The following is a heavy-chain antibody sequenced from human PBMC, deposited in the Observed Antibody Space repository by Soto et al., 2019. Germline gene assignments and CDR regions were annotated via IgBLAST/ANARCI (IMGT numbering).Heavy chain of an antibody. CDR3: AREAVSGRTGFDY. CDR2: VNAYNGHT. V-gene: IGHV1-18*01. J-gene: IGHJ4*02. CDR1: GYTFTSYG. Sequence: QVQLVQSGAEVKKPGASVKVSCKASGYTFTSYGISWVRQAPGQGLERMGWVNAYNGHTNYAQKYRGRVTMTTDTSTSTAYMELRSLRSDDTAVYYCAREAVSGRTGFDYWGQGTLVTVSS. D-gene: IGHD6-19*01.